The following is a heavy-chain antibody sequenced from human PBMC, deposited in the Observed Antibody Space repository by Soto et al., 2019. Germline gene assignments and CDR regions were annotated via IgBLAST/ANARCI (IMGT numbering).Heavy chain of an antibody. CDR3: ARDPGNWGSIQDAFDI. CDR1: GFTFSSYS. V-gene: IGHV3-48*02. J-gene: IGHJ3*02. Sequence: GGSLILSCAASGFTFSSYSMNWVRQAPGKGLEWVSYISSSSSTIYYADSVKGRFTISRDNAKNSLYLQMNSLRDEDTAVYYCARDPGNWGSIQDAFDIWGQGTMVTVSS. CDR2: ISSSSSTI. D-gene: IGHD7-27*01.